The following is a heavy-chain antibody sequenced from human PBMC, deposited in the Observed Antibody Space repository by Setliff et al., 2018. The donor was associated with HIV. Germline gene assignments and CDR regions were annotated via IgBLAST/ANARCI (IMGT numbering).Heavy chain of an antibody. J-gene: IGHJ4*02. CDR1: GFTFSNYD. Sequence: PGGSLRLSCAASGFTFSNYDMSWVRQAPGKGLEWVSSISSRGTDTYYADSVKGRFTISRDNSKNMLYLQMNSLRAEDTAVYFCAKDTYYYGSGIYWPHYFDYWGQGTLVTVSS. V-gene: IGHV3-23*01. CDR2: ISSRGTDT. CDR3: AKDTYYYGSGIYWPHYFDY. D-gene: IGHD3-10*01.